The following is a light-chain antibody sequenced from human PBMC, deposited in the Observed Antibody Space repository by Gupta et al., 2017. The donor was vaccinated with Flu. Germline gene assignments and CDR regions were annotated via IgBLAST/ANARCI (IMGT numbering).Light chain of an antibody. CDR2: WAS. CDR1: QSILYSSNNKNT. CDR3: HQDDSIRYT. J-gene: IGKJ2*01. Sequence: DIVMTQFPDSLAVSLGERATINCKSSQSILYSSNNKNTLAWYQQRPGQPPSLLIYWASTRESGVPDRFSGSGSGTDFNLTISGLHAEDVAVYFCHQDDSIRYTFGQGTKLEIK. V-gene: IGKV4-1*01.